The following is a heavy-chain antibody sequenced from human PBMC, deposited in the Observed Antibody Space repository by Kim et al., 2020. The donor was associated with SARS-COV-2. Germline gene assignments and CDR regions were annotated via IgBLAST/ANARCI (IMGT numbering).Heavy chain of an antibody. CDR3: ATLTQFRTRAEPGDY. CDR1: GFTFSSYS. V-gene: IGHV3-21*01. Sequence: GGSLRLSCAASGFTFSSYSMNWVRQAPGKGLEWVSSISSSSSYIYYADSVKGRFTISRDNAKNSLYLQMNSLRAEDTAVYYCATLTQFRTRAEPGDYWGQGTLVTVSS. CDR2: ISSSSSYI. J-gene: IGHJ4*02. D-gene: IGHD2-2*01.